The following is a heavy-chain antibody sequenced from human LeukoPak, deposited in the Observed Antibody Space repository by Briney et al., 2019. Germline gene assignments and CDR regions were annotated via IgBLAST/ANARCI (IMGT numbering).Heavy chain of an antibody. CDR1: GFTFSSSA. J-gene: IGHJ4*02. Sequence: GGSLRLSCAASGFTFSSSAMSWVRQAPGKGLEWVAAISNNGGYTYYADSVQGRFTISSDNSKSTLCLQMNSLRAEDTAVYYCAKQLGYCSDGSCYFPYWGQGTLVTVSS. V-gene: IGHV3-23*01. CDR2: ISNNGGYT. CDR3: AKQLGYCSDGSCYFPY. D-gene: IGHD2-15*01.